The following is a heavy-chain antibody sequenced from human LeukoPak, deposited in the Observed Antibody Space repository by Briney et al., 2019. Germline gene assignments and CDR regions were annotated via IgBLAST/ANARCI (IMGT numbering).Heavy chain of an antibody. CDR2: IDHSGST. V-gene: IGHV4-4*02. J-gene: IGHJ4*02. D-gene: IGHD1-26*01. CDR1: GGSISSNNW. Sequence: PSETLSLTCAVSGGSISSNNWWGWVRQPPGKGLEWIGEIDHSGSTNYNPSLKSRVTISVDTSKNQFSLKVSSVTAADTAVYYCTRGLGVGATRDYWGQGTLVTVSS. CDR3: TRGLGVGATRDY.